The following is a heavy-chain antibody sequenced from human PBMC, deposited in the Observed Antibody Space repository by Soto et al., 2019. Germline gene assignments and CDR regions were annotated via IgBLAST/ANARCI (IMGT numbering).Heavy chain of an antibody. CDR2: IKNKPKSYTT. CDR3: ARYIVATKYLDY. V-gene: IGHV3-72*01. Sequence: EVQLVESGGGLVQPGGSLRLSCAASGFTFSDHYMDWVRQAPGKGLEWIGRIKNKPKSYTTQYAASVKGRFTISRDDSINSLHLQMASLRADDTAVYYCARYIVATKYLDYWGQGTLVTVSS. D-gene: IGHD5-12*01. CDR1: GFTFSDHY. J-gene: IGHJ4*02.